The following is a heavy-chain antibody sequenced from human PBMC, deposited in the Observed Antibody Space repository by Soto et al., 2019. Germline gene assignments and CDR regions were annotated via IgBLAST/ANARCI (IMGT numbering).Heavy chain of an antibody. J-gene: IGHJ4*01. Sequence: PSPTLSLTCAITGASVSSNSAGWSWVRQSPSRGFEWLGRTYYRSKWYYEYPVSVRGRITINPDTSKNQYSLQLNSVTPEDTAVYFCARGEQYSGRIFDYWGQGTLVTVSS. CDR1: GASVSSNSAG. CDR2: TYYRSKWYY. V-gene: IGHV6-1*01. D-gene: IGHD1-26*01. CDR3: ARGEQYSGRIFDY.